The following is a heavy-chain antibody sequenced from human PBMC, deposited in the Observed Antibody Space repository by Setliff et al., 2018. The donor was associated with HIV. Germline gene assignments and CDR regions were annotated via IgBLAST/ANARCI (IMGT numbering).Heavy chain of an antibody. D-gene: IGHD3-22*01. V-gene: IGHV4-34*01. Sequence: SETLSLTCAVYGESFSDYSWNWIRQTPEKGLEWIAEITHSGGTNYNPSLRGRVTILLGTSKNHFSLNLRSVTAADTAIYFCARGALSLTMTKLLSFFDSWGQGTQVTVSS. CDR1: GESFSDYS. J-gene: IGHJ4*02. CDR2: ITHSGGT. CDR3: ARGALSLTMTKLLSFFDS.